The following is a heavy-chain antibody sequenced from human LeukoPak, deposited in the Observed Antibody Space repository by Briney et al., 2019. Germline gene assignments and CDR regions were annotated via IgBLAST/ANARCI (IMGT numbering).Heavy chain of an antibody. V-gene: IGHV3-23*01. Sequence: GGPLTLFCAASGFPFSSYAMRWVRQAPEKGLEWVSTISGSADSTFYADSVRGRFTISSDTSKNTLYLQMNSLRGEDTAVYYCAKSIKTWSREPFDFRGQGTLVTVSS. J-gene: IGHJ4*02. D-gene: IGHD1-26*01. CDR3: AKSIKTWSREPFDF. CDR1: GFPFSSYA. CDR2: ISGSADST.